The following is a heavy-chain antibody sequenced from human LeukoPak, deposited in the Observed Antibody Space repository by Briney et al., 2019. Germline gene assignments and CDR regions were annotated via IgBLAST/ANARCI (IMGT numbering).Heavy chain of an antibody. CDR2: IYYTET. CDR1: GGSVSNYY. V-gene: IGHV4-59*02. J-gene: IGHJ4*02. D-gene: IGHD7-27*01. Sequence: SETLSLTCTVSGGSVSNYYWSWIRQSPGKGLEWIGYIYYTETSYNPSLKSRVTISADTSKNQFSLKLCSVTAADTAVYYCATRKLGNDYWGQGTLVTVSS. CDR3: ATRKLGNDY.